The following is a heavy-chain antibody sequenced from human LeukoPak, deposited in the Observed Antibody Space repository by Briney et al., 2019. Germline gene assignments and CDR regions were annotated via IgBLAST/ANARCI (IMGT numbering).Heavy chain of an antibody. CDR2: IHHSGST. Sequence: SETLSLTCTVSGGSINSGDYYWSWIRQPPGKGLEWIGYIHHSGSTYYTASLKSRVTISADTSKNQFSLKVKSVTATDTAVYYCAKNGQSGFSFDPWGQGTLVTVSS. CDR1: GGSINSGDYY. CDR3: AKNGQSGFSFDP. D-gene: IGHD3-3*01. V-gene: IGHV4-30-2*01. J-gene: IGHJ5*02.